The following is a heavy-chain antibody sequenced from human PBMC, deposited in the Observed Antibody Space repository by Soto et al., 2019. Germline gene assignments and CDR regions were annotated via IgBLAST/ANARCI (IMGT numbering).Heavy chain of an antibody. CDR1: GYTFTSYG. V-gene: IGHV1-18*01. D-gene: IGHD1-26*01. CDR2: ISSYNGNT. J-gene: IGHJ6*02. Sequence: GASVKVSCKASGYTFTSYGISWVRQAPGKGLEWMGWISSYNGNTNYAQKIQGRVTMTTDTSTSTDYMELRCLRSDETAVYHCATDQGFPWYSGSCYYCCRMDVWGQGTTVTVSS. CDR3: ATDQGFPWYSGSCYYCCRMDV.